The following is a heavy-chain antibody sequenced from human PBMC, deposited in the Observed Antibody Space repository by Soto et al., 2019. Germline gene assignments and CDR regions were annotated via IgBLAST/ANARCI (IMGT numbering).Heavy chain of an antibody. V-gene: IGHV4-61*01. CDR1: GGSVSSGSYY. J-gene: IGHJ6*02. CDR2: ISYSGST. Sequence: QVQLQESGPGLVKPSETLSLTCTVSGGSVSSGSYYWSWIRQPPGKELEWIGYISYSGSTNYNPSLKSRVTISVDTSKNQFSLKLSSVTAADTAVYYCARPLYSYGPMDVWGQGTTVTVS. D-gene: IGHD5-18*01. CDR3: ARPLYSYGPMDV.